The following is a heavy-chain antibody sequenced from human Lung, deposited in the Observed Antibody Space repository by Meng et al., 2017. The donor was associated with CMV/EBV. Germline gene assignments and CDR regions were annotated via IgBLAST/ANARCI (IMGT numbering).Heavy chain of an antibody. Sequence: FPFRSYAMSWVRQAPGKGLEWVSSISGSVGNTYYAESVKGRFTISRDNSGDTLYMQMSSLRAEDTAVYYCAREEAMVGYYTNWFDAWGQGALVTVSS. CDR3: AREEAMVGYYTNWFDA. CDR1: FPFRSYA. CDR2: ISGSVGNT. J-gene: IGHJ5*02. D-gene: IGHD5-18*01. V-gene: IGHV3-23*01.